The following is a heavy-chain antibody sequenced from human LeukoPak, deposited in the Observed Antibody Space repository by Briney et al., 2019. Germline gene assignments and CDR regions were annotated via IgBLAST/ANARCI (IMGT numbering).Heavy chain of an antibody. Sequence: HPGGSLRLSCAASGFTFSIYGMSWVRQAPGRGLEWVSAMSGSGGSTYYADSVKGRFTISRDNSKNTLYLQMNSLRAEDTAVYYCAREEKSSGWYYAFDIWGQGTIVTVSS. V-gene: IGHV3-23*01. J-gene: IGHJ3*02. D-gene: IGHD6-19*01. CDR2: MSGSGGST. CDR3: AREEKSSGWYYAFDI. CDR1: GFTFSIYG.